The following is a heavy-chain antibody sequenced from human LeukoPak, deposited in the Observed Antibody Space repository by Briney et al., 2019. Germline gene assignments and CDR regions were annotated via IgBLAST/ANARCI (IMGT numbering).Heavy chain of an antibody. J-gene: IGHJ6*03. CDR2: INHSGST. D-gene: IGHD6-13*01. CDR1: GGSFSGYY. Sequence: SETLSLTCAVYGGSFSGYYWSWIRQPPGKGLEWIGEINHSGSTNYNPSLKRRVTISVDTSKNQFSLKLSSVTAADTAVYYCARGHIAAAGTIYYMDVWGKGTTVTVSS. CDR3: ARGHIAAAGTIYYMDV. V-gene: IGHV4-34*01.